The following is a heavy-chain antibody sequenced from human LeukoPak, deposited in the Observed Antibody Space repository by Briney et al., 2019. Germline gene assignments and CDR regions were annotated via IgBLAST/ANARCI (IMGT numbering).Heavy chain of an antibody. V-gene: IGHV3-30*03. CDR1: GFTFRSYG. CDR2: ISYDGSNK. Sequence: PGGSLRLSCAASGFTFRSYGMHWVRQAPGKGLEWVAVISYDGSNKYYADSVKGRFTISRDNSKNTLYLEMNSLRAEDTAAYYCARGSYEIIDYWGQGTLVTVSS. D-gene: IGHD1-26*01. CDR3: ARGSYEIIDY. J-gene: IGHJ4*02.